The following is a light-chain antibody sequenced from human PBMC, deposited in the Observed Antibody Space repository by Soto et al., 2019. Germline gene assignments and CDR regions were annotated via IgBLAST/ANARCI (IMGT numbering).Light chain of an antibody. V-gene: IGKV1-5*03. CDR2: KAS. J-gene: IGKJ1*01. CDR3: QQYNGYSRT. Sequence: DIQMTKSPSTLSASVGNRVTSTCGSSQTIDSWLAWYQQRPGKPPNLLIYKASTLASGVPSRFSGSGSGTEFTLTISSLQPDDFATYYCQQYNGYSRTFGQGTKVDIK. CDR1: QTIDSW.